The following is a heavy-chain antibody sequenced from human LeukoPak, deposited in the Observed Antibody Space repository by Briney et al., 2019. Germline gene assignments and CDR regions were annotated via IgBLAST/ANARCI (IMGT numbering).Heavy chain of an antibody. V-gene: IGHV4-61*02. Sequence: SQTLSLTCTVSGGSINSGSYYWSWIRQPAGKGLEWIGRIYTSGSTNYNPPLKSRVTISVDTSKNQFSLKLSSVTAADTAVYYCARGFHGSSVRPVDAFDIWSQGTMVTVSS. J-gene: IGHJ3*02. CDR1: GGSINSGSYY. D-gene: IGHD6-13*01. CDR3: ARGFHGSSVRPVDAFDI. CDR2: IYTSGST.